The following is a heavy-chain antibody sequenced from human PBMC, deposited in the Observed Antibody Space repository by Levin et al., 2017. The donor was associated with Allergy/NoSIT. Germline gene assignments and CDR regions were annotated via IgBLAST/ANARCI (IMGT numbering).Heavy chain of an antibody. D-gene: IGHD3-22*01. Sequence: QTLSLTCTFSGFSLRTSGVGVGWIRQPPGKALEWLALIYWDDDKRYSPSLKSRLTITKDTSKNQVVLTMTNMDPVDTATYYCAHFRAHYYDSSGYPYYFDYWGQGTLVTVSS. CDR2: IYWDDDK. J-gene: IGHJ4*02. CDR1: GFSLRTSGVG. CDR3: AHFRAHYYDSSGYPYYFDY. V-gene: IGHV2-5*02.